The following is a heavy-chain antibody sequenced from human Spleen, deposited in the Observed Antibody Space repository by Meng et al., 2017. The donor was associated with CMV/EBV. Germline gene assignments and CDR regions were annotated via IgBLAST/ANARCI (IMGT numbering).Heavy chain of an antibody. Sequence: ASVKVSCMASEYTFTSYDINWVRQATGQGLEWMGWMNPNSGNTGYAQKFQGRVTMTRNTSISTAYMELSSLRSEDTAVYYCARGYSELDFWSGYYSYYYYGMDVWGQGTTVTVSS. V-gene: IGHV1-8*01. CDR3: ARGYSELDFWSGYYSYYYYGMDV. D-gene: IGHD3-3*01. CDR2: MNPNSGNT. J-gene: IGHJ6*02. CDR1: EYTFTSYD.